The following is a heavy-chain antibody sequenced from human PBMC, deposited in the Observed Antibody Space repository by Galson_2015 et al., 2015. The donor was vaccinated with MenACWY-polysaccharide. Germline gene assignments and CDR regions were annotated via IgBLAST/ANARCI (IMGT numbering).Heavy chain of an antibody. CDR2: IGGSGGRT. V-gene: IGHV3-23*01. CDR1: GFTFSSYA. CDR3: AKMRGPGSHYDYGMGV. Sequence: SLRLSCAASGFTFSSYAMSWVRQAPVKGLEWVSAIGGSGGRTYYADSVKGRFTISRDNSKNTLHLQMNSLRAEDTAVYYCAKMRGPGSHYDYGMGVWGQGTTVTVSS. J-gene: IGHJ6*02. D-gene: IGHD3-10*01.